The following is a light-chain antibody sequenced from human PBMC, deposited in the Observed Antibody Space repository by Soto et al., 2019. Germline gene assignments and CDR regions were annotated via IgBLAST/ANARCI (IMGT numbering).Light chain of an antibody. V-gene: IGKV3-11*01. Sequence: EIVLTQSPATLSLSPGERATLSCRASQSVSSYLAWYQQKPGQAPRLLIYDASNRXTGXPARFSGSGSGTDFTLTISSLEPEDFAVYYCQQRSNWPPGITFGPGTKVDIK. CDR2: DAS. CDR1: QSVSSY. J-gene: IGKJ3*01. CDR3: QQRSNWPPGIT.